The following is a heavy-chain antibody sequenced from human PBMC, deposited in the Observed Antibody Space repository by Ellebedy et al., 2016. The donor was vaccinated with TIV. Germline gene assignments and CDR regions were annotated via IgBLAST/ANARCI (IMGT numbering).Heavy chain of an antibody. V-gene: IGHV4-59*13. D-gene: IGHD2-2*01. CDR3: ARSCSPSCWECLEY. CDR2: LTHTGRT. Sequence: SETLSLXXTVSGCCFNSYDWTWIRQPPGKGLDWVGHLTHTGRTNYNPSLQSRVAISLDSSKTQFSLELNSVTAADTAVYFCARSCSPSCWECLEYWGQGVLVTVSS. J-gene: IGHJ4*02. CDR1: GCCFNSYD.